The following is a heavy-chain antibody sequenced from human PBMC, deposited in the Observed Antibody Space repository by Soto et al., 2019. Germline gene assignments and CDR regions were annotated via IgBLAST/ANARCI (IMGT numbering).Heavy chain of an antibody. J-gene: IGHJ4*02. Sequence: EVQLVESGGGLVQPGGSLRLSCAVSGLTFSDHYMGWVRQAPGKGLDWVGRIRDRVHSYSTEYAASVKGRSTISRDDSRNSLYLQMDSLKMGDAAVFYCVTLWSVTGSRDYWGRGTLVTVSS. V-gene: IGHV3-72*01. CDR3: VTLWSVTGSRDY. CDR2: IRDRVHSYST. D-gene: IGHD1-20*01. CDR1: GLTFSDHY.